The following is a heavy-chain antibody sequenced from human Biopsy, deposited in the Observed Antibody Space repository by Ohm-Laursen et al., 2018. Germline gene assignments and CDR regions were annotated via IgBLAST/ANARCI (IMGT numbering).Heavy chain of an antibody. CDR2: ISSGGTTI. CDR3: ARDTRWSPYHMDV. CDR1: GFPFSDYY. Sequence: GSLRLSCTAFGFPFSDYYIRWIRQAPGKGLEWVSYISSGGTTIYYADSVKGRFTISRDNAKNSLYLQMNSLRADDTAVYYCARDTRWSPYHMDVWGQGTTVTVSS. J-gene: IGHJ6*02. D-gene: IGHD4-23*01. V-gene: IGHV3-11*01.